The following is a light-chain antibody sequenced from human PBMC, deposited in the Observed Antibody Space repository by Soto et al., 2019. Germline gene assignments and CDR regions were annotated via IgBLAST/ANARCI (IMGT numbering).Light chain of an antibody. CDR3: QQYGGSPPIT. J-gene: IGKJ5*01. Sequence: EIVLTQSPGTLSLSAGERATLSCRASHSVSSSYLAWYQQKPGQAPRLLIYGASSRATGTPDRFRGSGSGTDFTLSISRLEPEDFAVYYCQQYGGSPPITFGQGTRLEIK. CDR2: GAS. V-gene: IGKV3-20*01. CDR1: HSVSSSY.